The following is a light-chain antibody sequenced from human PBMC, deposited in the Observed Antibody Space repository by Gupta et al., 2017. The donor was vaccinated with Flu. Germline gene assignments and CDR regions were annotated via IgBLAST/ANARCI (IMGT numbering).Light chain of an antibody. CDR1: SSDVGSYNL. V-gene: IGLV2-23*01. J-gene: IGLJ2*01. CDR2: EGS. CDR3: SSYASSSTVV. Sequence: SALTQPASVSGSPGPSLTISCTGTSSDVGSYNLVSWYQQHPANAPILMIYEGSKRTAGVSNRFSASKAGNTASPTISGLKAEDDADYYCSSYASSSTVVFGGGTKLTVL.